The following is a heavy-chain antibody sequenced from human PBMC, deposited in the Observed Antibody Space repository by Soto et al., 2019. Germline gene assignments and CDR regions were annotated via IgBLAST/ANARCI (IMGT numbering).Heavy chain of an antibody. CDR3: ARDPSIATAGGPLKWELNPLYDMDV. CDR2: IWYDGSSK. Sequence: LSLSCAASGFTFSHYGMHWVRQAPSKGLEWVAVIWYDGSSKYYSDSVKGRFTISRDKSKNTLYLQMNSLRAEDTAVYYCARDPSIATAGGPLKWELNPLYDMDVWGQGTTVTVSS. V-gene: IGHV3-33*01. CDR1: GFTFSHYG. J-gene: IGHJ6*02. D-gene: IGHD6-13*01.